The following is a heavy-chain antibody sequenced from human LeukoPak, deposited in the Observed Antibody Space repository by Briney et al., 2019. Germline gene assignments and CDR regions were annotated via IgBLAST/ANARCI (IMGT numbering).Heavy chain of an antibody. CDR1: GYTFTSYG. Sequence: ASVKVSCKASGYTFTSYGISWVRQAPGQGFEWMGRISAYNGNTNYAQKLQGRVTMTTDTSTSTAYMELRSLRSDDTAVYYCARDQVVVVVPAARGYGMDVWGQGTTVTVSS. J-gene: IGHJ6*02. D-gene: IGHD2-2*01. V-gene: IGHV1-18*01. CDR3: ARDQVVVVVPAARGYGMDV. CDR2: ISAYNGNT.